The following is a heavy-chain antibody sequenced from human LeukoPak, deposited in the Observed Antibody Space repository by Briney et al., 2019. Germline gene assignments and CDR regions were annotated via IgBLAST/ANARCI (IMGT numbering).Heavy chain of an antibody. V-gene: IGHV1-18*01. CDR1: GYTFTSYG. J-gene: IGHJ4*02. D-gene: IGHD3-9*01. CDR3: ARGFDILTGSHTNDY. CDR2: ISAYNGNT. Sequence: GASVKVSCKASGYTFTSYGISWVRQAPGQGLEWMGWISAYNGNTNYAQKLQGRVTMTTDTSTSTAYMELRSLRSDDTAVYYCARGFDILTGSHTNDYWGQGTLVTVSS.